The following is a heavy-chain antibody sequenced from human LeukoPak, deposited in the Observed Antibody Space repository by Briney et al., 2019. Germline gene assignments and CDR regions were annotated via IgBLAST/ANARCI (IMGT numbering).Heavy chain of an antibody. CDR3: ARTAHSSSFGDWFDP. Sequence: GGSLRLSCAASGFTVSSNYMSWVRQAPGKGLEWVSVIYSGGSTYYADSVEGRFTISRDNSKNTLYLQMNSLRSEDTAVYYCARTAHSSSFGDWFDPWGQGTLVTVSS. V-gene: IGHV3-53*05. CDR1: GFTVSSNY. CDR2: IYSGGST. D-gene: IGHD6-13*01. J-gene: IGHJ5*02.